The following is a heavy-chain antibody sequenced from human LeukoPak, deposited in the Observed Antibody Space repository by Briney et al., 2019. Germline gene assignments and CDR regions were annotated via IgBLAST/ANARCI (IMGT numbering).Heavy chain of an antibody. Sequence: GGSTYYNPSLKSRVTISVDTSKNQFSLKLSSLTAADTAVYYCARVIYCSGGSCYDGAWFDPWGQGTLVTVSS. J-gene: IGHJ5*02. CDR3: ARVIYCSGGSCYDGAWFDP. CDR2: GGST. D-gene: IGHD2-15*01. V-gene: IGHV4-30-2*04.